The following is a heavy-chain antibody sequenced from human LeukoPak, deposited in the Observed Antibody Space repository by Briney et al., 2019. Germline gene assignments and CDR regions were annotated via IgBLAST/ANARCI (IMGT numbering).Heavy chain of an antibody. V-gene: IGHV4-59*01. CDR3: ARSGIPLHLEWLPHFDY. CDR1: GGSFSSYY. D-gene: IGHD3-3*01. CDR2: IYYSGST. J-gene: IGHJ4*02. Sequence: SETLSLTCAVYGGSFSSYYWSWIRQPPGKGLEWVGYIYYSGSTNYNTSLKSRVTISVDTSKNQFSLKLSSVTAADTAVYYCARSGIPLHLEWLPHFDYWGQGTLVTVSS.